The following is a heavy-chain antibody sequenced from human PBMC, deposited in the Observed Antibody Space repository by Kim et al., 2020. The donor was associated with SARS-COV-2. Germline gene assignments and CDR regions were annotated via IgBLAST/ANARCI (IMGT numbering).Heavy chain of an antibody. D-gene: IGHD1-26*01. J-gene: IGHJ3*02. Sequence: SPSFQGQVTISADKSISTAYLQWSSLKASDTAMYYCASAAYSGSYSAFDIWGQGTMVTVSS. V-gene: IGHV5-51*01. CDR3: ASAAYSGSYSAFDI.